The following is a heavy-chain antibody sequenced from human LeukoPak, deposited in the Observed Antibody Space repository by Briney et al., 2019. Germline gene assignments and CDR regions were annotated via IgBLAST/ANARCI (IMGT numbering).Heavy chain of an antibody. CDR1: GHTFTSYG. CDR3: ARAVGQRFLEWLPYYYYYMDV. V-gene: IGHV1-18*01. Sequence: ASVKVSCKASGHTFTSYGISWVRQAPGQGLEWMGWISAYNGNTNYAQKLQGRVTMTTDTSTSTAYMELRSLRSDDTAVYYCARAVGQRFLEWLPYYYYYMDVWGKGTTVTVSS. D-gene: IGHD3-3*01. CDR2: ISAYNGNT. J-gene: IGHJ6*03.